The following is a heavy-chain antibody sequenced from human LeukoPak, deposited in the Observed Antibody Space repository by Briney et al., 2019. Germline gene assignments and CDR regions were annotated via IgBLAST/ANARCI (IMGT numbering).Heavy chain of an antibody. V-gene: IGHV3-21*01. CDR3: ARRIDGGVVPTPS. Sequence: GGSVRLSCAASGFTFNSYYMNWVRQAPGKGLEWVSSISSSSSYIYYADSVKGRFTISRDNAKNSLFLQMNSLRADDTAVYYCARRIDGGVVPTPSWGPGTLVTVSS. CDR2: ISSSSSYI. D-gene: IGHD2-15*01. CDR1: GFTFNSYY. J-gene: IGHJ4*02.